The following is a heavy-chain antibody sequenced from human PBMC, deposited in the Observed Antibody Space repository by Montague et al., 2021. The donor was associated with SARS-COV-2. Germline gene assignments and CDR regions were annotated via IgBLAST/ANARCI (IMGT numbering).Heavy chain of an antibody. D-gene: IGHD3-3*01. J-gene: IGHJ4*02. CDR1: GFPFSGYE. Sequence: SLRLSCAASGFPFSGYEMNWVRQAPGKGLEWVSYISSSSSTVYYADSVKGRFTISRDNAKNSLYLQMNSLRAEDTAVYYCARVRARITIFGGGPGDYWGQGTLVTVSS. CDR2: ISSSSSTV. CDR3: ARVRARITIFGGGPGDY. V-gene: IGHV3-48*03.